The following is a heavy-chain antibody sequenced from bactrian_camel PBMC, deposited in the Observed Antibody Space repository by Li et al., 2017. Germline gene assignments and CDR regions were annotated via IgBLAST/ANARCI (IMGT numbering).Heavy chain of an antibody. CDR1: GYSSDC. CDR3: AADVGSMSGNCQPNY. CDR2: IYSGSGGST. D-gene: IGHD6*01. J-gene: IGHJ4*01. V-gene: IGHV3-3*01. Sequence: HVQLVESGGGSVQAGGALRLSCGTSGYSSDCMGWFRQAPGKEREGVAAIYSGSGGSTYYADSVKGRFTISQDDAKNTVYLQMNNLKPEDTAMYYCAADVGSMSGNCQPNYWGQGT.